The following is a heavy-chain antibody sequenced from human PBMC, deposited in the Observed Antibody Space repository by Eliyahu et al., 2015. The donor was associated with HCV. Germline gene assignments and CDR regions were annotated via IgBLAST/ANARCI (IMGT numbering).Heavy chain of an antibody. CDR1: GFTFXSKS. D-gene: IGHD6-6*01. J-gene: IGHJ2*01. Sequence: EVQVVESGGGLVKPGGSLRLSCVASGFTFXSKSMNWVRQAPGKGLGWVSSISSSSSYIYYADSVKGRFTISRDNAKDSLYLQMNSLRAEDTAVYYCARGIYSSSSGGIWYFDLWGRGTLVTVSS. CDR3: ARGIYSSSSGGIWYFDL. V-gene: IGHV3-21*01. CDR2: ISSSSSYI.